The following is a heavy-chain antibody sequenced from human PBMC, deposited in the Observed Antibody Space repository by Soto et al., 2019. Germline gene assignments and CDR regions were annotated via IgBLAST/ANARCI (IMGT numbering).Heavy chain of an antibody. CDR2: IIPILGIA. CDR3: ARSTYYYDSSGYYAPAPDFDY. J-gene: IGHJ4*02. Sequence: ASVKVSCKASGGTFSSYTISWVRQAPGQGLEWMGRIIPILGIANYAQKFQGRVTITADKSTSTAYMELSSLRSEDTAVYYCARSTYYYDSSGYYAPAPDFDYWGQGTLVTVSS. V-gene: IGHV1-69*02. CDR1: GGTFSSYT. D-gene: IGHD3-22*01.